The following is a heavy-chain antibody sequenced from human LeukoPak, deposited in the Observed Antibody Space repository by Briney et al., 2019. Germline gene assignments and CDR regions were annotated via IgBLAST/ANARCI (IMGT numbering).Heavy chain of an antibody. D-gene: IGHD6-6*01. CDR2: INHSGRT. CDR3: ARAIIGEAALDY. V-gene: IGHV4-34*01. J-gene: IGHJ4*02. CDR1: GGSFSGYY. Sequence: SETLSLTCAVYGGSFSGYYWSWIRQPPGKGLEWIGEINHSGRTNYNPSLKSRVTISVDTSKNQFSLKLSSVTAADTAVYYCARAIIGEAALDYWGQGTLVTVSS.